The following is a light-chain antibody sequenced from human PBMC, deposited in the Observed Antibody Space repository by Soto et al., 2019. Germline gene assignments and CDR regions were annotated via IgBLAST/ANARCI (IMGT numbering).Light chain of an antibody. CDR1: SSDVGGYNY. Sequence: QSALTQPASVSGSPGQSITISCTGTSSDVGGYNYVSWYQQHPGKAPKLMIYDVSNRPSGVSNRFSGSKSGSTASLTISGLQAEDEAHYYCCSYNSSETVVFGGGSKVTVL. J-gene: IGLJ3*02. CDR3: CSYNSSETVV. V-gene: IGLV2-14*01. CDR2: DVS.